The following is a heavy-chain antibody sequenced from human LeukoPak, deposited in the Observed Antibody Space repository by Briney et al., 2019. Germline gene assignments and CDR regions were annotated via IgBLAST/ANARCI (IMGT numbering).Heavy chain of an antibody. V-gene: IGHV4-30-2*01. CDR1: GGSISSGGYY. CDR3: ASGTHFGELLSPGDYYYYGMDV. CDR2: IYHSGST. J-gene: IGHJ6*02. D-gene: IGHD3-10*01. Sequence: SETLSLTCTVSGGSISSGGYYWSWIRQPPGKGLEWIGYIYHSGSTYYNPSLKSRVTISVDRSKSQFSLKLSSVTAADTAVYYCASGTHFGELLSPGDYYYYGMDVWGQGTTVTVSS.